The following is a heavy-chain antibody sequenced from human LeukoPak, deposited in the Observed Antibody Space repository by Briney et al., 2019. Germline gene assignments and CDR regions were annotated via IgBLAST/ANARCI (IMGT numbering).Heavy chain of an antibody. CDR3: TTDDCSSTACSSPYYYYMDV. J-gene: IGHJ6*03. CDR1: GFPFSNAW. D-gene: IGHD2-2*01. CDR2: IKSNAAGGTT. Sequence: PGGSLRLSCAASGFPFSNAWMSWVRQAPGKGLEWVGRIKSNAAGGTTDYAAPVKGRFTLSRDDSRDTVYLQMNSLKTEDTAVYYCTTDDCSSTACSSPYYYYMDVCRKRTTVTVSS. V-gene: IGHV3-15*01.